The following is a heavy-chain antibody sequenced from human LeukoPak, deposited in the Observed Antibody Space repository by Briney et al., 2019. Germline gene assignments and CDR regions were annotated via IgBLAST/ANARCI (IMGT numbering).Heavy chain of an antibody. J-gene: IGHJ4*02. V-gene: IGHV7-4-1*02. Sequence: ASVKVSCKASGYTFTDYSINWVRQAPGQGLEWLGWISTKTGNPRYAQAFTGRFVFSLEISVPTAYPQLTSLKSDDTAAYSCVTATGYWGPGTQVTVSS. CDR2: ISTKTGNP. D-gene: IGHD1-1*01. CDR3: VTATGY. CDR1: GYTFTDYS.